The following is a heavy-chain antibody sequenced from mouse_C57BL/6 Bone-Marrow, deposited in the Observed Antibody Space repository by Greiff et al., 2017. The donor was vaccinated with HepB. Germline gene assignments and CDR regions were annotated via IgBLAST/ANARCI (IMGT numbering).Heavy chain of an antibody. J-gene: IGHJ3*01. CDR2: ISDGGSYT. D-gene: IGHD1-1*01. V-gene: IGHV5-4*03. CDR3: ASGDYYGAWFGD. Sequence: DVMLVESGGGLVKPGGSLKLSCAASGFTFSSYAMSWVRQPPEKRLEWVATISDGGSYTSYPDNVTGRFTIYRDNAKKDLYMQMSHLESDDTAMYYCASGDYYGAWFGDWGEGALVTV. CDR1: GFTFSSYA.